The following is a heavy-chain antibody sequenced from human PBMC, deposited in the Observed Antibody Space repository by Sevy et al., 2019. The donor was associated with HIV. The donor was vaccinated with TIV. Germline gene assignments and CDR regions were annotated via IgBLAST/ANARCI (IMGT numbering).Heavy chain of an antibody. V-gene: IGHV3-30*18. CDR3: AKDVSDGYNYFLDF. J-gene: IGHJ4*02. CDR2: ISNNGGKQ. D-gene: IGHD5-12*01. Sequence: GGSLRLSCAASGFTFRSYGMHWVRQAPGKGLEWVAVISNNGGKQYYADSVKGRFTISRDNCKNTVYLQMNSLRAEDTAVYYCAKDVSDGYNYFLDFWGQGALVTVSS. CDR1: GFTFRSYG.